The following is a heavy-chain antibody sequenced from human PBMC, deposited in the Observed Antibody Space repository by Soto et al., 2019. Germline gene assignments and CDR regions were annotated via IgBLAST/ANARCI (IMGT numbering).Heavy chain of an antibody. CDR1: GFTFSSYA. D-gene: IGHD3-10*01. CDR3: AKDRGIYYGSGSYYI. CDR2: ISASGGST. Sequence: DVELLESGGGLGQPGGSLRLSCAASGFTFSSYAMSWVRQAPGKGLEWVAAISASGGSTNYADSVKGRFAISRDNSKDTMYLRMNSLRAEDTAVYYCAKDRGIYYGSGSYYIWGRGTLVIVSS. V-gene: IGHV3-23*01. J-gene: IGHJ3*02.